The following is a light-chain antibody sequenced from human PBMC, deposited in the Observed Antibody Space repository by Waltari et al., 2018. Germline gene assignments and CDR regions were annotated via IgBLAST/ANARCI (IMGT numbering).Light chain of an antibody. J-gene: IGKJ2*01. V-gene: IGKV3-20*01. CDR3: QHYGSLPPYT. Sequence: EIVLTQSPGTLSLSPGERATLSCRASQSVGSHYLAWYQQMPGQAPRVLIYGESSRATGIPDRFSGSGSGTEFTLTISRLEPEDFAVYYCQHYGSLPPYTFGQGTKLEIK. CDR2: GES. CDR1: QSVGSHY.